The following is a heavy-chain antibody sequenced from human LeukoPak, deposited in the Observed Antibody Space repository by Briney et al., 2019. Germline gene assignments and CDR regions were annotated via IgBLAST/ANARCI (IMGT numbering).Heavy chain of an antibody. J-gene: IGHJ4*02. D-gene: IGHD6-13*01. V-gene: IGHV3-21*04. CDR3: AKPPPDSSSWLFDY. Sequence: GGSLRLSCAASGFTFSSYSMNWVRQAPGKGLEWVSSISSSSSYIYYADSVKGRFTISRDNSKNTLYLQMNSLRVEDTAVYYCAKPPPDSSSWLFDYWGQGTLVTVSS. CDR2: ISSSSSYI. CDR1: GFTFSSYS.